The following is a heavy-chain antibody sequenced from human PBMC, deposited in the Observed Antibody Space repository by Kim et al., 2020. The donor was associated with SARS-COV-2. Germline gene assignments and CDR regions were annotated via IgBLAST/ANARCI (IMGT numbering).Heavy chain of an antibody. CDR1: GYTFTSYG. D-gene: IGHD3-10*01. CDR3: ARAMATTGYYYGMDV. Sequence: ASVKVSCKASGYTFTSYGISWVRQAPGQGLEWMGWISAYNGNTNYAQKLQGRVTMTTDTSTSTAYMELRSLRSDDTAVYYCARAMATTGYYYGMDVWGQGTTVTVSS. J-gene: IGHJ6*02. CDR2: ISAYNGNT. V-gene: IGHV1-18*01.